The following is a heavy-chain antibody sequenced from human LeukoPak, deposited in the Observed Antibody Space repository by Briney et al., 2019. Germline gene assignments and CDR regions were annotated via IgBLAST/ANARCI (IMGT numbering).Heavy chain of an antibody. CDR3: ARGLPTDAFDI. J-gene: IGHJ3*02. D-gene: IGHD5/OR15-5a*01. Sequence: ASVKVSCKASGYTFTGYYMHWVRQAPGQGLEWMGWINPNSGGTNYAQKFQGRVTITADESTSTAYMELSSLRSEDTAVYYCARGLPTDAFDIWGQGTMVTVSS. V-gene: IGHV1-2*02. CDR1: GYTFTGYY. CDR2: INPNSGGT.